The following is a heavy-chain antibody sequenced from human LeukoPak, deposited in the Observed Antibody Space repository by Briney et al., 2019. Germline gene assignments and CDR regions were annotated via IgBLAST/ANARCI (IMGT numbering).Heavy chain of an antibody. Sequence: SVKVSCKASGGTFSSYAIGWVRQARGQGLEWMGGIIPIFGTANYAQKFQGRVTITADESTSTAYMELSSLRSEDTAVYYCARAESIAARFDYWGQGTLVTVSS. CDR1: GGTFSSYA. D-gene: IGHD6-6*01. V-gene: IGHV1-69*13. CDR2: IIPIFGTA. J-gene: IGHJ4*02. CDR3: ARAESIAARFDY.